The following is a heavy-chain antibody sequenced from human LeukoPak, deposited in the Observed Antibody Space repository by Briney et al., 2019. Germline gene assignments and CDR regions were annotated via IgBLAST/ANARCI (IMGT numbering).Heavy chain of an antibody. D-gene: IGHD4-17*01. CDR1: GFTFSSYW. J-gene: IGHJ4*02. CDR3: ASDTDDMMTVSTVFDY. Sequence: GGSLRLSCAASGFTFSSYWMSWVRQAPGKGLEWVANIKQDGSEKYYVDSVKGRFTISRDNAKNSLYLQMNSLRAEATAVYYCASDTDDMMTVSTVFDYWGQGTLATVSS. CDR2: IKQDGSEK. V-gene: IGHV3-7*01.